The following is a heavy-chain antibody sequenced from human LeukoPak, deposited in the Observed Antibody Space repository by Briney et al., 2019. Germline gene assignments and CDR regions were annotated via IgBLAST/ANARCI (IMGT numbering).Heavy chain of an antibody. CDR1: GGSISSGGYY. J-gene: IGHJ4*02. Sequence: SGTLSLTCTVSGGSISSGGYYWSWIRQHPGKGLEWIGYIYYSGSTYYNPSLKSRVTISVDTSKNQFSLKLSSVTAADTAVYYCARANGDYGPHYFDYWGQGTLVTVSS. D-gene: IGHD4-17*01. CDR2: IYYSGST. CDR3: ARANGDYGPHYFDY. V-gene: IGHV4-31*03.